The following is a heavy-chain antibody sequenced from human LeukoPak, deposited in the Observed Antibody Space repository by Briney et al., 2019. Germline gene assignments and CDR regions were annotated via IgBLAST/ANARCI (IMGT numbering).Heavy chain of an antibody. V-gene: IGHV3-74*01. D-gene: IGHD6-13*01. CDR1: GFIFSSYW. J-gene: IGHJ4*02. CDR2: INSDGSST. Sequence: GGSLRLSCEVSGFIFSSYWMHWVRQAPGKGLVWVSRINSDGSSTSYADSVKGRFTISRDNAKNTLYLQMNSLRAEDTAVYYCARVAYSSSWYVDCWGQGTLVTVSS. CDR3: ARVAYSSSWYVDC.